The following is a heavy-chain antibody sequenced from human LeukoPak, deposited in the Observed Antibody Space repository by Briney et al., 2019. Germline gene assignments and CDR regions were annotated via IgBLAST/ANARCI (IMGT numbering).Heavy chain of an antibody. D-gene: IGHD1-26*01. CDR3: ARGSGSYWDGAFDI. CDR1: GFTVSSNY. CDR2: IYSGGST. J-gene: IGHJ3*02. Sequence: SGGSLRLSCAASGFTVSSNYMSWVRQAPGKGLEWVSVIYSGGSTYYADSVKGRFTISRDNSKNTLYLQMNSLRAEDTAVYYCARGSGSYWDGAFDIWGQGTMVTVSS. V-gene: IGHV3-66*01.